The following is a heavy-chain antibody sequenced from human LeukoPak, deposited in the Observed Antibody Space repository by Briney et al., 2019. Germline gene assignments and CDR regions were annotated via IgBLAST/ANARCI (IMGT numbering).Heavy chain of an antibody. Sequence: ASVKVSCKASGYTFTGYCLHWVRQAPGQGLEWVGRIDPKSGGTIYAQKFQGRVTMTRDTSISTAYMEFSSLTSDDTAVYFCARDSRVSADYWGQGTLVTVSS. V-gene: IGHV1-2*06. CDR2: IDPKSGGT. CDR1: GYTFTGYC. J-gene: IGHJ4*02. D-gene: IGHD2-8*01. CDR3: ARDSRVSADY.